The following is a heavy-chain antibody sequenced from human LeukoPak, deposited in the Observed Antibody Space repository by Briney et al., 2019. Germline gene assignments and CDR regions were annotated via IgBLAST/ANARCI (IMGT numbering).Heavy chain of an antibody. CDR1: GGTFSSYA. D-gene: IGHD2-8*01. CDR2: IIPIFGTA. V-gene: IGHV1-69*13. Sequence: SVKVSCKASGGTFSSYAISWVRQAPGQGLEWMGGIIPIFGTANYAQKFQGRVTITADESTSTAYMGLSSLRSEDTAVYYCARGALYCTNGVCYTDAFDIWGQGTMVTVSS. CDR3: ARGALYCTNGVCYTDAFDI. J-gene: IGHJ3*02.